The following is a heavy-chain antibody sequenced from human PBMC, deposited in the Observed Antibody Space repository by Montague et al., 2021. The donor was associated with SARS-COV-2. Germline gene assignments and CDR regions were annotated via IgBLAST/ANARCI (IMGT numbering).Heavy chain of an antibody. CDR1: GGSVNSGTYY. CDR2: MYSSGST. D-gene: IGHD2-15*01. CDR3: ARGGLYCRGGRCSTFDI. Sequence: SETLSLTCTVSGGSVNSGTYYWGWIRQPPGKGLVWIAYMYSSGSTNYNPSLKSRVTMSVDTSRNQFSLKLSSVTAADTAVYYCARGGLYCRGGRCSTFDIWGQGTMVTFSS. J-gene: IGHJ3*02. V-gene: IGHV4-61*01.